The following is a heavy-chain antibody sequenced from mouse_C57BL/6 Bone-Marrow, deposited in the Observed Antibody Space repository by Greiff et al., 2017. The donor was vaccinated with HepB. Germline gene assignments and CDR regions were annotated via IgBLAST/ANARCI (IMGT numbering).Heavy chain of an antibody. J-gene: IGHJ3*01. Sequence: VQLQQPGAELVMPGASVKLSCKASGYTFTSYWMHWVKQRPGQGLEWIGEIDPSDSYTNYNQKFKGKSTFTVDKSSSTAYMQISSLASEDSAVYYCARGGGYDAWFAYWDQGTRVTVSA. D-gene: IGHD2-2*01. CDR1: GYTFTSYW. CDR3: ARGGGYDAWFAY. V-gene: IGHV1-69*01. CDR2: IDPSDSYT.